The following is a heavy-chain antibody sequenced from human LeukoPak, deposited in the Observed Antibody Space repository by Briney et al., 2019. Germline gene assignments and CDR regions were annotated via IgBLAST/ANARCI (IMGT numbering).Heavy chain of an antibody. CDR1: GDSVSSRSAA. CDR2: TYYRSKWYN. CDR3: ARSTGWLNGH. D-gene: IGHD2-8*02. Sequence: SQTLSLTCAISGDSVSSRSAALNWIRQSPSRGLEWLGRTYYRSKWYNDYAISVKSRITINPDTSKNQFSLQLNSVTPEDTAVYYCARSTGWLNGHWGQGTLVTVSS. J-gene: IGHJ4*02. V-gene: IGHV6-1*01.